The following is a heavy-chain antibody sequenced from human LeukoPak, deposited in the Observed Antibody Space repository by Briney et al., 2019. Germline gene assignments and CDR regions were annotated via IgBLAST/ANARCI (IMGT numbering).Heavy chain of an antibody. CDR1: GYSFTSYW. CDR2: IDPSDSYT. Sequence: GESLKISCKGSGYSFTSYWITWVRQMPGKGLEWMGRIDPSDSYTNYSPSFQGHVTISADKAISTAYLQWSSLKASDPAMYYCAKHKIVADVSLFDPWGQGTPVTVSS. D-gene: IGHD6-13*01. CDR3: AKHKIVADVSLFDP. J-gene: IGHJ5*02. V-gene: IGHV5-10-1*01.